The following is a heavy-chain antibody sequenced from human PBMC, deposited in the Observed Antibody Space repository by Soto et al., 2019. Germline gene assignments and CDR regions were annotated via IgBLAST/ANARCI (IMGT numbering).Heavy chain of an antibody. J-gene: IGHJ4*02. D-gene: IGHD2-2*03. CDR2: IYGGGNGP. CDR1: GFTFSDFA. CDR3: AKMEGMDPWAYSLDY. Sequence: EVQGLESGGGLVQPGGSLRLSCAATGFTFSDFAMSWVRQAPGKGLEWVSRIYGGGNGPHYADSVKGRVTISRDNSKNTLYLQMNSLRAENTAVYYCAKMEGMDPWAYSLDYWGQGTLVTVSS. V-gene: IGHV3-23*01.